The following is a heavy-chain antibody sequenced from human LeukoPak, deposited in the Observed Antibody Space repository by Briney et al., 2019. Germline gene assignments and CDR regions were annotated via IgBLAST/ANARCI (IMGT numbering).Heavy chain of an antibody. CDR2: IRYDGSNK. CDR1: GFTFSSYG. D-gene: IGHD5-18*01. V-gene: IGHV3-30*02. Sequence: GGSLRLSCAASGFTFSSYGMHWVRQAPGKGLEWVAFIRYDGSNKYYADSVKGRFTLSRDNSKNTLYLQMNSLGAEDTAVYYCAKRKGGYSYGSEDYFDYWGQGTLVTVSS. CDR3: AKRKGGYSYGSEDYFDY. J-gene: IGHJ4*02.